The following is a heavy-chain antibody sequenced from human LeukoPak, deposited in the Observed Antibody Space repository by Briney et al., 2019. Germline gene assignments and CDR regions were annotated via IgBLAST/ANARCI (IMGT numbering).Heavy chain of an antibody. CDR1: GGSISGYY. V-gene: IGHV4-59*01. CDR3: ARDRSSSWWGDYYYGMDV. CDR2: IYYSGST. Sequence: SETLSLTCTVSGGSISGYYWSWIRQPPGKGLEWIGYIYYSGSTNYNPSLKSRVTISVDTSKNQFSLKLSSVTAADTAVYYCARDRSSSWWGDYYYGMDVWGQGTMVTVSS. D-gene: IGHD6-13*01. J-gene: IGHJ6*02.